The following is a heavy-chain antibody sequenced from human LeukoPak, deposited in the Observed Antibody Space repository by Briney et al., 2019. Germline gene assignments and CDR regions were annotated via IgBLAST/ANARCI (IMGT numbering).Heavy chain of an antibody. CDR3: ARVRYYYGSGSYTTFDY. J-gene: IGHJ4*02. D-gene: IGHD3-10*01. V-gene: IGHV6-1*01. CDR1: GDSVSSNSAA. CDR2: TYYRSKCYN. Sequence: SQTLSLTCAISGDSVSSNSAACNWIRQSPSRGLEWLGTTYYRSKCYNDYAVSVKSRITINPDTSKNQFSLQLNSVTPEDTAVYYCARVRYYYGSGSYTTFDYWGQGTLVTVSS.